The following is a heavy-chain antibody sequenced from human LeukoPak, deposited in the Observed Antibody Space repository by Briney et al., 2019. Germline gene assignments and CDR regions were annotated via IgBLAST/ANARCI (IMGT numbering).Heavy chain of an antibody. J-gene: IGHJ6*02. CDR1: GGSISSGGYY. V-gene: IGHV4-31*03. CDR2: IYYSGST. D-gene: IGHD2-15*01. Sequence: SETLSLTCTVSGGSISSGGYYWSWIRQHPGKGLEWIGYIYYSGSTYYNPSLKSRVTISVDTSKNQFSLKLSSVTAADTAVYYCARGKTNGVAGTRYGMDVWGQGTTVTVSS. CDR3: ARGKTNGVAGTRYGMDV.